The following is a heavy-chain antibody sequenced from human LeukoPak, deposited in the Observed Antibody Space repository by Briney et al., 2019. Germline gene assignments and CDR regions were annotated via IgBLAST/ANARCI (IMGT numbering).Heavy chain of an antibody. J-gene: IGHJ6*02. CDR3: AKSPRDYYYGMDV. CDR1: GFTFSSYG. CDR2: ISYDGSNK. V-gene: IGHV3-30*18. Sequence: GRSLRLSCAASGFTFSSYGMHWVRQAPGKGLEWVAVISYDGSNKYYADSVKGRFTISRDNSKNTLYLQMNSLRAEDTAVYYCAKSPRDYYYGMDVWGQGTTVTVSS.